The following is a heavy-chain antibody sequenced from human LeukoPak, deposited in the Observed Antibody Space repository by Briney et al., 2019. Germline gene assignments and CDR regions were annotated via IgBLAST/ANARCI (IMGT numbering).Heavy chain of an antibody. D-gene: IGHD2-21*01. CDR3: ARASKDCGGDCYSGAYFDY. CDR2: IYYSGST. Sequence: SETLSLTCTVSGGSLSSTSYYWGWIRQPPGKGLEWIGSIYYSGSTYYNPSLRSRVTISVDTSKNQFSLKLSSVTAADTAVYYCARASKDCGGDCYSGAYFDYWGQGTLVTVSS. J-gene: IGHJ4*02. CDR1: GGSLSSTSYY. V-gene: IGHV4-39*07.